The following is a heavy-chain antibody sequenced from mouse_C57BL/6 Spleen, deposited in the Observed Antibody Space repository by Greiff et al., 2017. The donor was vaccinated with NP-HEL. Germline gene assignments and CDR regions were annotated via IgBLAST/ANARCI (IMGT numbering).Heavy chain of an antibody. J-gene: IGHJ4*01. CDR1: GFTFTDYY. CDR2: IRNKANGYTT. V-gene: IGHV7-3*01. CDR3: ARSPGGAMDY. Sequence: EVQLVESGGGLVQPGGSLSLSCAASGFTFTDYYMSWVRQPPGKALEWLGFIRNKANGYTTEYSASVKGRFTISSHNSQSILYLQMNALRAEDSATYYCARSPGGAMDYWGQGTSVTVSS.